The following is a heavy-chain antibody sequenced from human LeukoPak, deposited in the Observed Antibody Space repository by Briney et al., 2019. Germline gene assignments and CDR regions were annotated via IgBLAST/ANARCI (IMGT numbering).Heavy chain of an antibody. Sequence: ASVKVSCKASGYTFTSYYMHWVRQAPGQGLEWMGIINPSGGSTSYAQKFQGRVTMTRDTSTSTVYMELSSLRSEDTAVYYCARVVPAALGYYYYYMDVWGKGTTVTVSS. J-gene: IGHJ6*03. CDR3: ARVVPAALGYYYYYMDV. CDR2: INPSGGST. V-gene: IGHV1-46*01. D-gene: IGHD2-2*01. CDR1: GYTFTSYY.